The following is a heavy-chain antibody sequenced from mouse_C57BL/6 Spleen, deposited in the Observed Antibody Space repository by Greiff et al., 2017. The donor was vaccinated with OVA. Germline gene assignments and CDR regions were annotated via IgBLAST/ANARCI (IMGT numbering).Heavy chain of an antibody. V-gene: IGHV1-85*01. CDR2: IYPRDGST. J-gene: IGHJ2*01. CDR1: GYTFTSYD. D-gene: IGHD1-1*01. Sequence: VQLQQSGPELVKPGASVKLSCKASGYTFTSYDINWVKQRPGQGLEWIGWIYPRDGSTKYNEEFKGKATLTVDTSSSTAYMELHSLTSEDSAVYFCAREGDGSSYAGNGCAYWGQGTTLTVSS. CDR3: AREGDGSSYAGNGCAY.